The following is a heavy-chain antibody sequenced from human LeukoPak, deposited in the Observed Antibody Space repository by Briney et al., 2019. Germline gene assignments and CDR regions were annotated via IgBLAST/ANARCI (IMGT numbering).Heavy chain of an antibody. J-gene: IGHJ5*02. V-gene: IGHV4-34*01. CDR1: GGSFSGYY. D-gene: IGHD3-9*01. Sequence: SETLSLTCAVYGGSFSGYYWSWIRQPPGKGLEWIGEINHSGSTNYNPSLKSRVTISVDTSKNQFSLKLSSVTAADTAVYYCASHILTGYYHEWFDPWGQGTLVTVSS. CDR2: INHSGST. CDR3: ASHILTGYYHEWFDP.